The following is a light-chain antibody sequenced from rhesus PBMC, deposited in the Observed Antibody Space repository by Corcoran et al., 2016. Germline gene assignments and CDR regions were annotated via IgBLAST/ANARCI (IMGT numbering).Light chain of an antibody. V-gene: IGKV1-25*01. J-gene: IGKJ3*01. Sequence: DIQMTQSPSSLSASVGDTVTITCRASQGISRYLAWYPEQPGKAPNLLIYKASTLQRGVPSRFSGSGSGTDFTLTISSLQPEDFTTYYCQQHNSDPMFTFGPGTKLDIK. CDR2: KAS. CDR1: QGISRY. CDR3: QQHNSDPMFT.